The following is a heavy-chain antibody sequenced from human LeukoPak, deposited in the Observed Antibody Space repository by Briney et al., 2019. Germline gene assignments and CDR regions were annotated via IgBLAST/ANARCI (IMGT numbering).Heavy chain of an antibody. CDR3: ARLTEGGYNFHY. V-gene: IGHV4-59*12. CDR2: IYYSGSG. Sequence: SETLSLTCTVSGGSISSYYWSWIRQPPGKRLEWIGYIYYSGSGNYNPSLKSRVTISVDTSKNQFSLKLNSVTAADTAVYYCARLTEGGYNFHYWGQGILVTVSA. J-gene: IGHJ4*02. CDR1: GGSISSYY. D-gene: IGHD5-12*01.